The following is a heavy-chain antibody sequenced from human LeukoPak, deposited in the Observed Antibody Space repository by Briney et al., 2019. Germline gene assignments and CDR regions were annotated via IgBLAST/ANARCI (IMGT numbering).Heavy chain of an antibody. CDR1: GFTFSSYS. Sequence: GGSLRLSCAASGFTFSSYSMNWVRQAPGKGLEWVSSISSSSSYIYYADSVKGRFTISRDNSKDTLYLQMNSLRVEDTAVYYCGKGYCSSTSCPLDYWGQGTLVTVSS. CDR3: GKGYCSSTSCPLDY. V-gene: IGHV3-21*01. CDR2: ISSSSSYI. D-gene: IGHD2-2*01. J-gene: IGHJ4*02.